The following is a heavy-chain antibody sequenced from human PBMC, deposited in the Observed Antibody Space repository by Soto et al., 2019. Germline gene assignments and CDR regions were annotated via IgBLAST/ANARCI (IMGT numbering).Heavy chain of an antibody. J-gene: IGHJ4*02. CDR1: GFTFSNAW. V-gene: IGHV3-15*01. CDR3: TTAFDSGSYYGY. Sequence: TGGSLRLSCAASGFTFSNAWMSWVRQAPGKGLEWVGRIKSKTDGGTTDYAAPVKGRFTISRDDSKNTLYLQMNSLKTEDTAVYYCTTAFDSGSYYGYWGQGTLVTVSS. CDR2: IKSKTDGGTT. D-gene: IGHD1-26*01.